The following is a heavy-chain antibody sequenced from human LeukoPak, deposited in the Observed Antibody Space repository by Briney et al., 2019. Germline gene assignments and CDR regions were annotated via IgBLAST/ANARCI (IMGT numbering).Heavy chain of an antibody. CDR2: IYYSGSA. CDR1: GGSFSGYY. CDR3: ARLFYDYLWGSSRNGWDYFDY. J-gene: IGHJ4*02. D-gene: IGHD3-16*02. V-gene: IGHV4-34*01. Sequence: PSETLSLTCAVYGGSFSGYYWGWIRQPPGKGLEWIGTIYYSGSAHYDPSLQSRVTISLDTPKNQFSLSLDSVTAADTAVYYCARLFYDYLWGSSRNGWDYFDYWGQGTLVTVSS.